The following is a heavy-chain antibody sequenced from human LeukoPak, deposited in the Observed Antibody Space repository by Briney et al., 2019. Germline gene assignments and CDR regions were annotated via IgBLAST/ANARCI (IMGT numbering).Heavy chain of an antibody. CDR2: ISAYNGNT. J-gene: IGHJ3*02. V-gene: IGHV1-18*01. CDR3: ARVGEGYCSGGSCYEDAFDI. Sequence: GASVKVSCKASGYTFTSYGISWVRQAPGQGLEWMGWISAYNGNTNYAQKLQGRVTMTTDTSTSTAYMELRSLRSDDTAVYYCARVGEGYCSGGSCYEDAFDIWGQGTMVTVSS. D-gene: IGHD2-15*01. CDR1: GYTFTSYG.